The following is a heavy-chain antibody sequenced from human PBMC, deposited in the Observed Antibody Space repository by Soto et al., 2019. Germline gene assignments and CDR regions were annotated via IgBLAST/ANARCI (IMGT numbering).Heavy chain of an antibody. Sequence: KPEGSLRLSCAASGFTFSSYEINWVRQAPGKGLEWVSSISSSSSYIYYADSLKGRFTISRDNAKSSLFLQMNSLRAEDTAVYYCARAKSSGWYPFDYWGQGTRVTVSS. CDR1: GFTFSSYE. V-gene: IGHV3-21*01. J-gene: IGHJ4*02. D-gene: IGHD6-13*01. CDR2: ISSSSSYI. CDR3: ARAKSSGWYPFDY.